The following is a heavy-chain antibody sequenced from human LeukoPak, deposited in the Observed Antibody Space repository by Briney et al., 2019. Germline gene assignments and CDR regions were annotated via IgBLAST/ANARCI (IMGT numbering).Heavy chain of an antibody. CDR1: VGTFSSCA. CDR2: IIPIFGTA. Sequence: SVKVSCKASVGTFSSCAISWVRQAPGQGLEWMGGIIPIFGTANYAQKFQGRVTITADKSTSTAYMELSSLRSEDTAVYYCARAYCSSTSCPLGYWGQGTLVTVSS. D-gene: IGHD2-2*01. CDR3: ARAYCSSTSCPLGY. J-gene: IGHJ4*02. V-gene: IGHV1-69*06.